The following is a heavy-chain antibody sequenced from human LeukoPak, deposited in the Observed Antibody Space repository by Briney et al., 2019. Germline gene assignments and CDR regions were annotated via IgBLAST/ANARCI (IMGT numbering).Heavy chain of an antibody. Sequence: SETLSLTCAVYGGSFSGYYWSWIRQPPGKGLEWIGEINHSGSTNYNPSLKSRVTISVDTSKNQFSLKLSSVTAADTAVYYCAKLPQQLAIDYWGQGTLVTVSS. J-gene: IGHJ4*02. CDR2: INHSGST. D-gene: IGHD6-13*01. CDR3: AKLPQQLAIDY. V-gene: IGHV4-34*01. CDR1: GGSFSGYY.